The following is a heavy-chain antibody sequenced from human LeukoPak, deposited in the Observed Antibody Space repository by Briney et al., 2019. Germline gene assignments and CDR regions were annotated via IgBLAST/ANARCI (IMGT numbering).Heavy chain of an antibody. D-gene: IGHD7-27*01. Sequence: SETLSLTCAVYGGSFSGYYWSWIRQPPGKGLEWIGEINHSGSTNYNPSLKSRVTISVDTYKNHFSLRLISVTAADTAVYYCVREAPGDRTLSWGQGTLVTVSS. J-gene: IGHJ5*02. CDR1: GGSFSGYY. V-gene: IGHV4-34*01. CDR3: VREAPGDRTLS. CDR2: INHSGST.